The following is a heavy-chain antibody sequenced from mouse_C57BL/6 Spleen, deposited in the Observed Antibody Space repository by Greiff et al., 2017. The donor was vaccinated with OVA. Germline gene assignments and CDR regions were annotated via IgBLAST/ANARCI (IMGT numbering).Heavy chain of an antibody. J-gene: IGHJ3*01. D-gene: IGHD2-5*01. Sequence: EVMLVESGGGLVKPGGSLKLSCAAPGFTFSSSAMSWVRQTPEKRLEWVATISDGGSYTYYPDNVKGRFTISRDNAKNNLYLQMSHLKSEDTAMYYCARETIVTNPFSYWGQGTLVTVSA. CDR1: GFTFSSSA. CDR3: ARETIVTNPFSY. V-gene: IGHV5-4*01. CDR2: ISDGGSYT.